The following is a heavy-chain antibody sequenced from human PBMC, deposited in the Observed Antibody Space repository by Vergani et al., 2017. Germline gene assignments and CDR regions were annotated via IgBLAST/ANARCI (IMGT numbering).Heavy chain of an antibody. CDR1: GYSISSGYY. CDR2: IYHSGNI. J-gene: IGHJ2*01. D-gene: IGHD2/OR15-2a*01. V-gene: IGHV4-38-2*01. Sequence: QVQLQESGPGLVKPSETLSLTCAVSGYSISSGYYWGWIRQPPGKGLEWIGSIYHSGNIYYNPSLKSRVTISVDTSKNQFSLKLRSVTAADTAVYYCARVFSPSAFWYLDLWGRGTLVTVSS. CDR3: ARVFSPSAFWYLDL.